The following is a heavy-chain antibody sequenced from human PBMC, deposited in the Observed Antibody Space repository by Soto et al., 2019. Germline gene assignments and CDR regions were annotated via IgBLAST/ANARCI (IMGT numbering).Heavy chain of an antibody. CDR2: INAGNGYT. D-gene: IGHD2-21*02. J-gene: IGHJ4*02. V-gene: IGHV1-3*01. CDR3: ASQYCGDYCSAGY. CDR1: GYTFTTLS. Sequence: QVQLEQSGAEVRRSGASVKVSCKASGYTFTTLSMHWVRQAPGQRLEWMGYINAGNGYTKYSQNFQGRVTITRDTWARTAYMERRSLRSEDTAVYYCASQYCGDYCSAGYWGQGTLVTVSS.